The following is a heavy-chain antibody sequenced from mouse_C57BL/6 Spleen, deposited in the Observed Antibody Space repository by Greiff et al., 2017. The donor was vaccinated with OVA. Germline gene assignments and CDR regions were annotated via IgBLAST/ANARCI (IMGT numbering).Heavy chain of an antibody. CDR3: ARGGGSSYRYYFDY. V-gene: IGHV1-69*01. Sequence: VQLQQPGAELVMPGASVKLSCKASGYTFTSYWMHWVKQRPGQGLEWIGEIDPSDSYTNYNQKFKGKSTLTVDKSSSTAYMQLSSLTSEDSAVYYCARGGGSSYRYYFDYWGQGTTLTVSS. CDR1: GYTFTSYW. CDR2: IDPSDSYT. D-gene: IGHD1-1*01. J-gene: IGHJ2*01.